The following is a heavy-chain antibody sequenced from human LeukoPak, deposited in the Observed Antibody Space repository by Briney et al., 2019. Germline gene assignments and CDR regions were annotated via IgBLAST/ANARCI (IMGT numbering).Heavy chain of an antibody. J-gene: IGHJ5*02. CDR3: ARAAGIGWFDP. CDR2: INPNSGGT. V-gene: IGHV1-2*04. Sequence: ASVKVSCKASGYTFTSYDINWVRQAPGQGLEWMGWINPNSGGTNYAQKFQGWVTMTRDTSISTAYMELSRLRSDDTAVYYCARAAGIGWFDPWGQGTLVTVSS. CDR1: GYTFTSYD. D-gene: IGHD6-13*01.